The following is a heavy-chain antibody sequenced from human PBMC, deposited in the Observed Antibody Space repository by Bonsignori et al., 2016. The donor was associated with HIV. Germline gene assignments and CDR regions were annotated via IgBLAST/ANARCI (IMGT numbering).Heavy chain of an antibody. CDR1: GLTLSDEF. CDR3: ARSPLQRDAVATLGY. J-gene: IGHJ1*01. V-gene: IGHV3-72*01. Sequence: GESLKISCAASGLTLSDEFMDWVRQAPGKRLEWVGRIAKKAESDTTHYAASVKGRFTISRDDSKNTLYLQMDSLKTEDTAVYFCARSPLQRDAVATLGYWGQGTLVTVSS. CDR2: IAKKAESDTT. D-gene: IGHD5-12*01.